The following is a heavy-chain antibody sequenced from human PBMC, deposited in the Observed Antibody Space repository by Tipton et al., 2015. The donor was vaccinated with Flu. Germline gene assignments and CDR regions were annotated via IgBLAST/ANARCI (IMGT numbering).Heavy chain of an antibody. V-gene: IGHV4-38-2*01. CDR1: GYSISSGYY. CDR2: IYHRWST. J-gene: IGHJ4*02. CDR3: ARHTGDSVRGVIDY. D-gene: IGHD3-10*02. Sequence: TLSLTCAVSGYSISSGYYWGWVRQPPGKGLEWIGTIYHRWSTYYNPSLKSRLTMSVDTSKNQFSLKLSSVTAADTAVYYCARHTGDSVRGVIDYWGQGTLVTVSS.